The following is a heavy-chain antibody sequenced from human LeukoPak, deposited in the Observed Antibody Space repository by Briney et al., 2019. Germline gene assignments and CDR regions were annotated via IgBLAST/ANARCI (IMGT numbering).Heavy chain of an antibody. J-gene: IGHJ4*02. CDR2: INPNSGNT. CDR1: GYTFTIYD. CDR3: ARGRSTGFPYYFEY. Sequence: ASVKVSCKASGYTFTIYDINWVRQGTGQGLEWMGWINPNSGNTGYAQKFQGRVTITRNTSISTAYMELSGLRSEDTAVYYCARGRSTGFPYYFEYWGQGTLVTVSS. V-gene: IGHV1-8*03.